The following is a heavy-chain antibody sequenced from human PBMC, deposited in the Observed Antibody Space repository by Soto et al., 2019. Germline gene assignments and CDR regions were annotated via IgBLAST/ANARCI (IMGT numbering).Heavy chain of an antibody. D-gene: IGHD1-1*01. CDR1: GFTFSTYS. J-gene: IGHJ6*04. CDR3: ARDSHNRPQGMEV. Sequence: GWSLRLSCAASGFTFSTYSINLVRQAPGKGLEWVAPISSSGDYIYYADSVKGRFTISRDNAQNSLFLQMNSLRAEDTAVYFCARDSHNRPQGMEVWGNGTKVTVSS. CDR2: ISSSGDYI. V-gene: IGHV3-21*01.